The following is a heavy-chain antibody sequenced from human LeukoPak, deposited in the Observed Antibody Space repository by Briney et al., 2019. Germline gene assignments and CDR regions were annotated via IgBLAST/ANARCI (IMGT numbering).Heavy chain of an antibody. V-gene: IGHV3-23*01. CDR2: ISGSGGTT. J-gene: IGHJ5*02. CDR1: GFTFSSYG. Sequence: GGSLRLSCVASGFTFSSYGMSWVRQAPGKGLEWLSSISGSGGTTYYADSVKGRFTISRDNPRNTLYLQMNILRTEDTAVYYCAKEGTPQVSTWYDLWGQGTQVIVSS. D-gene: IGHD3-10*01. CDR3: AKEGTPQVSTWYDL.